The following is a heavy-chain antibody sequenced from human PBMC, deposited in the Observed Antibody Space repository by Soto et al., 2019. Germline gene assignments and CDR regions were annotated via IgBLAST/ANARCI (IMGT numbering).Heavy chain of an antibody. CDR1: GFSFTPSG. CDR3: ARDGSHYDVDY. V-gene: IGHV3-33*01. D-gene: IGHD4-4*01. CDR2: IWNDGSTT. J-gene: IGHJ4*02. Sequence: LVESGEGVAQPGRSLRLSCATSGFSFTPSGMHWVRQAPGKGLEGVGMIWNDGSTTHYADSVKGRFTISRDNSKNTLYLQMNSLSDDDTALYYCARDGSHYDVDYWGQGTLVTVSS.